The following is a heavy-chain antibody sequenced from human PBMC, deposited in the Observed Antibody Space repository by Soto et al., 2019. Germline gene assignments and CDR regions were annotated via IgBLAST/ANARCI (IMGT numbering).Heavy chain of an antibody. J-gene: IGHJ4*02. Sequence: SETLSLTCTVSGGSVSTGSYYWSWIRQPPGKGLEWIGYVSFSGSTNYNPSLKSRVTLSLDTSKNQFSLKLSSVTAADTAVYYCARVLPGVTMYGVVIKPHFDYWGQGTLVTVSS. CDR2: VSFSGST. CDR3: ARVLPGVTMYGVVIKPHFDY. D-gene: IGHD3-3*01. CDR1: GGSVSTGSYY. V-gene: IGHV4-61*01.